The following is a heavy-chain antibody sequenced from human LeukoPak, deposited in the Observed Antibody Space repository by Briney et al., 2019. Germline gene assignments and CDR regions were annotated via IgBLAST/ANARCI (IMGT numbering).Heavy chain of an antibody. CDR2: INPNSGGT. CDR3: AREGIAAADTNWFDP. V-gene: IGHV1-2*02. D-gene: IGHD6-13*01. CDR1: GYTFTGYY. Sequence: EASVKVSCKASGYTFTGYYMHWVRQASGQGLEWMGWINPNSGGTNYAQKFQGRVTMTRDTSISTAYMELSRLRSDDTAVYYCAREGIAAADTNWFDPWGQGTLVTVSS. J-gene: IGHJ5*02.